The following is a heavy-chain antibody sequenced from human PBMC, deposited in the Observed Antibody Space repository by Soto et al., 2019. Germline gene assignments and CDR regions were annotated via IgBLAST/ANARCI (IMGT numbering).Heavy chain of an antibody. CDR3: ARQSASYDSSGFYPDTFDI. CDR2: IYYSGST. Sequence: PSESLSLTCTVSGGSVSSGYYYWSWIRQPPGKGLEWIGYIYYSGSTSYNPSLKSRLTISLDPSKNQFSLKLNSVTAADTAVYYCARQSASYDSSGFYPDTFDIWGQGTLVTVSS. CDR1: GGSVSSGYYY. J-gene: IGHJ3*02. V-gene: IGHV4-30-4*01. D-gene: IGHD3-22*01.